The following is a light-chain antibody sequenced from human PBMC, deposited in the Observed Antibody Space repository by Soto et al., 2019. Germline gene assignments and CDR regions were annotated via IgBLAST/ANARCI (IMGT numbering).Light chain of an antibody. CDR2: GAS. CDR3: QQYNDWPAIT. Sequence: EIVMTQSPATLSVSPGEGATLSCRASESVGSNLAWYQQKPGQAPRLLIYGASNRATGIPARFSGSGSGTQFTLTISGLQSEDFAVYWCQQYNDWPAITFGKGTRLEIK. CDR1: ESVGSN. V-gene: IGKV3-15*01. J-gene: IGKJ5*01.